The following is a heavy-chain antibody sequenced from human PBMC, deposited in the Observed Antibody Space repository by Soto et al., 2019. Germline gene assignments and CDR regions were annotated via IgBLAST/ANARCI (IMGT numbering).Heavy chain of an antibody. CDR2: ISAYNGNT. D-gene: IGHD3-22*01. CDR1: GYTFTSYG. V-gene: IGHV1-18*01. J-gene: IGHJ5*02. CDR3: ARDGRYYDSSGYSWFDP. Sequence: GASVKVSCKASGYTFTSYGISWVRQAPGQGLEWMGWISAYNGNTNYAQKLQGRVTMTTDTSTSTAYMELRSLRSDDTAVYYCARDGRYYDSSGYSWFDPWGQGTMVTVS.